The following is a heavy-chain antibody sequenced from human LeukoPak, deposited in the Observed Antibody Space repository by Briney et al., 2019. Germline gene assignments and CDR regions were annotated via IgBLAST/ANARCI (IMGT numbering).Heavy chain of an antibody. CDR1: GYTFTSYG. Sequence: GASVKVSCKASGYTFTSYGINWVRQAPGQGLEWIGWISVYNGNTKYAQKFQGRVTMTTDTSTRTAYMELRSLRTDDTAVYYCARRGTVVRPGDYDFWAGAGYWGQGTLVTVPS. J-gene: IGHJ4*02. CDR2: ISVYNGNT. V-gene: IGHV1-18*01. CDR3: ARRGTVVRPGDYDFWAGAGY. D-gene: IGHD3-3*01.